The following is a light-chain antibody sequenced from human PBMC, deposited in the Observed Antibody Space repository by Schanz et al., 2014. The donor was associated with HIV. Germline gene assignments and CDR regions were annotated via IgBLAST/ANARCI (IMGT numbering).Light chain of an antibody. J-gene: IGKJ4*01. Sequence: EIVLTQSPGTLSLSRGERATLSCRASQSVSFKLAWYQQKPGQAPRLLIYDTSGRATGIPDRYSGSGAGTDFTLAISRLETGEFAGDYWQQYGSSLTFGGGTKVESK. V-gene: IGKV3-20*01. CDR1: QSVSFK. CDR3: QQYGSSLT. CDR2: DTS.